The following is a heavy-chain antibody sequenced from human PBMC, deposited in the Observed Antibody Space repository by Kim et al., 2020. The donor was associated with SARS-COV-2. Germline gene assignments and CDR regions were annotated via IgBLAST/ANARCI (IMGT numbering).Heavy chain of an antibody. CDR2: MNPNSGNT. D-gene: IGHD6-19*01. V-gene: IGHV1-8*01. CDR3: ARRGQWLDGIDY. CDR1: GYTFTSYD. J-gene: IGHJ4*02. Sequence: ASVKVSCKASGYTFTSYDINWVRQATGQGLEWMGWMNPNSGNTGYAQKFQGRVTMTRNTSISTAYMELSSLRSEDTAVYYCARRGQWLDGIDYWGQGTLVTVSS.